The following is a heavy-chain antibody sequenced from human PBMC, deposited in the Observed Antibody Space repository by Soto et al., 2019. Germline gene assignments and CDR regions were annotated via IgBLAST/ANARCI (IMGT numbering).Heavy chain of an antibody. CDR2: IIPIFGTA. D-gene: IGHD4-17*01. V-gene: IGHV1-69*13. J-gene: IGHJ6*03. Sequence: GASVKVSCKASGGTFSSYAISWVRQAPGQGLEWMGGIIPIFGTANYAQKFQGRVTITADESTSTAYMELSSLRSEDTAVYYCALGTVTTLNYYYVDVWGKGTTVTVSS. CDR3: ALGTVTTLNYYYVDV. CDR1: GGTFSSYA.